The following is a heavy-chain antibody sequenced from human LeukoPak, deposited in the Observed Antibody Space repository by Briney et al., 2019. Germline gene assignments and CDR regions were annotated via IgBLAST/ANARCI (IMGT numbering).Heavy chain of an antibody. D-gene: IGHD3-10*01. CDR3: ARASRISGLLEHNAFDI. Sequence: GASVKVSCKASGYTFTNYAMNWVRQAPGQGLEWMGWINTKTGNPTYAQGFTGRFVFSLDTSVSTAYLQISSLKAEDTAVYYCARASRISGLLEHNAFDIWGQGTMVTVSS. V-gene: IGHV7-4-1*02. J-gene: IGHJ3*02. CDR2: INTKTGNP. CDR1: GYTFTNYA.